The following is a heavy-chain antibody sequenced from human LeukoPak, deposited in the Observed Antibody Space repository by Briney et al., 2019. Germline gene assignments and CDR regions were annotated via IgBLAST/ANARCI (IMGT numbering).Heavy chain of an antibody. CDR2: ISYDGSKK. D-gene: IGHD3-10*01. J-gene: IGHJ6*02. CDR3: ARVRWFGDLTSDMDV. CDR1: GVTFSSYA. Sequence: PGGSLRLSCAASGVTFSSYAMHWVRQAPGKGLEWVAVISYDGSKKYYADSVKGRFTISRDNSKNTLYLQMNSLRAEDTAVYYCARVRWFGDLTSDMDVWGQGTTVTVSS. V-gene: IGHV3-30-3*01.